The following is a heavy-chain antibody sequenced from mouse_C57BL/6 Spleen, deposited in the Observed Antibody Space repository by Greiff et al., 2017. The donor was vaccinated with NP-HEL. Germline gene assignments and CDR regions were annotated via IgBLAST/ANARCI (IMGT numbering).Heavy chain of an antibody. CDR3: IYYANYFDD. CDR1: GYTFTDYY. J-gene: IGHJ2*01. V-gene: IGHV1-19*01. CDR2: INPSDGGT. Sequence: VQLQQSGPVLVKPGASVKMSCKASGYTFTDYYMNWVKQSHGKSLEWIGVINPSDGGTSYNQKFKGKATLTVDKSSSTAYMELHSLTSEDSAVYYCIYYANYFDDWGKGTTLTVSS. D-gene: IGHD2-1*01.